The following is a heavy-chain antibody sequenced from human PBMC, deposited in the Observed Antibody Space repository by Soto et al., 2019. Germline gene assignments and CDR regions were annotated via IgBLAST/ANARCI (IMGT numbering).Heavy chain of an antibody. V-gene: IGHV3-30*18. J-gene: IGHJ4*02. CDR2: ISYDGSNK. D-gene: IGHD5-12*01. Sequence: AGGSLRLSCAASGFTFSSYGMHWVRQAPGKGLEWVAVISYDGSNKYYADSVKGRFTISRDNSKNTLYLQMNSLRAEDTAVYYCAKDNLHRQYSSYFDYWGQGTLVTVSS. CDR1: GFTFSSYG. CDR3: AKDNLHRQYSSYFDY.